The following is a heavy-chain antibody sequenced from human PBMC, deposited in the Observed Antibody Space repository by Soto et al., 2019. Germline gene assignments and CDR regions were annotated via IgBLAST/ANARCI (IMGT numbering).Heavy chain of an antibody. V-gene: IGHV4-31*03. Sequence: PSETLSLTCTVSGGSISSGGYYWSWIRQHPGKGLEWIGYIYYSGSTYYNPSLKSRVTISVDTSKNQFSLKLSSVTAADTAVYYCARGRAYGGNPNFDYWGQGTLVTVSS. D-gene: IGHD4-17*01. CDR1: GGSISSGGYY. CDR2: IYYSGST. J-gene: IGHJ4*02. CDR3: ARGRAYGGNPNFDY.